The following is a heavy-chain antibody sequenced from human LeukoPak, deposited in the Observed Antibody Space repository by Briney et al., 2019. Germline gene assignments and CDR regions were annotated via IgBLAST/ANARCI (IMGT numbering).Heavy chain of an antibody. D-gene: IGHD6-13*01. CDR2: IGGSDDST. J-gene: IGHJ4*02. Sequence: GGSLRLSCAASGFTFSSYAMTWVRQAPGKGLEWVSTIGGSDDSTYYADSVKGRFTISRDNSKNTLYLQMNSLRAEDTAIYYCAKDTGPAAGITADYWGQGTLVTVSS. CDR3: AKDTGPAAGITADY. CDR1: GFTFSSYA. V-gene: IGHV3-23*01.